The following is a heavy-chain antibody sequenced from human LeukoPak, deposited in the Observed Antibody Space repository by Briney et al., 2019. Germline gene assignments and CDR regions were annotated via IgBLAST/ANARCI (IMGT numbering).Heavy chain of an antibody. CDR3: SRDLGGLGDYNFLCGSDY. CDR1: GFTYSSFS. CDR2: ISSSSSHI. Sequence: KSGGSLRLSCAASGFTYSSFSMNWVRQAPGKGLEWVSSISSSSSHIYYADSVKGRFTVSRDNARRSLYLQINSLRAEDTAVYYCSRDLGGLGDYNFLCGSDYWGQGATVTVSS. V-gene: IGHV3-21*01. D-gene: IGHD3-3*01. J-gene: IGHJ4*02.